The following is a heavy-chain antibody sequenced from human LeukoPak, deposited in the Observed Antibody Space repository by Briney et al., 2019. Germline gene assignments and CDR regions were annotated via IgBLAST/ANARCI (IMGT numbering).Heavy chain of an antibody. CDR1: GGSISSYY. J-gene: IGHJ5*02. CDR2: IYYSGST. Sequence: SETLSLTCTVSGGSISSYYWSWIRQPPGNGLEWIGYIYYSGSTNYNPSLKSRVTISVDTSKNQFSLKLSSVTAADTAVYYCARTLVVAASNWFDPWGQGTLVTVSS. V-gene: IGHV4-59*08. CDR3: ARTLVVAASNWFDP. D-gene: IGHD2-15*01.